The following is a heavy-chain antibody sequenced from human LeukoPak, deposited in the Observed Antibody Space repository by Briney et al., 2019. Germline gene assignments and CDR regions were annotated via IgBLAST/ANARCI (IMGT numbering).Heavy chain of an antibody. CDR1: GGSISSYY. CDR3: ARDPALLSSGWYFDL. J-gene: IGHJ2*01. D-gene: IGHD2-15*01. V-gene: IGHV4-59*01. CDR2: IYYSGST. Sequence: SETLSLTCTVSGGSISSYYWSWIRQPPGKGLEWIGYIYYSGSTNYNPSLESRVTISVDTSKNQFSLKLSSVTAADTAVYYCARDPALLSSGWYFDLWGRGTLVTVSS.